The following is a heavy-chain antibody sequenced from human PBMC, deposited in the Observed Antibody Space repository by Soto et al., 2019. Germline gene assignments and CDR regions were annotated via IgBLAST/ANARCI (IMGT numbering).Heavy chain of an antibody. CDR2: ISSSRNYI. CDR1: GFNFGSYD. Sequence: EVRLVESGGGLVKPGGSLRLSCTGSGFNFGSYDMHWVRQAPGKGLEWVSSISSSRNYIYYADSVKGRFTISRDNAKNSLFLQINSLRAEDTAIYYCAREGSYDASGRYIQAYCYWGQGTPVIVSS. D-gene: IGHD3-22*01. V-gene: IGHV3-21*01. J-gene: IGHJ4*02. CDR3: AREGSYDASGRYIQAYCY.